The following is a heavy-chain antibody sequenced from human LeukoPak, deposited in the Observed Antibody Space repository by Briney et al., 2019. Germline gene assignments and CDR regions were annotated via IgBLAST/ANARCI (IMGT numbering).Heavy chain of an antibody. Sequence: VASVTVSCKVSGYTLTELSMHWVRQAPGKGLEWMGGFDPEDGETIYAQKFQGRVTMTEDTSTDTAYMELSSLRSEDTAVYYCARSPGGYYSPPYFDYWGQGTLVTVSS. D-gene: IGHD3-22*01. CDR2: FDPEDGET. CDR3: ARSPGGYYSPPYFDY. V-gene: IGHV1-24*01. J-gene: IGHJ4*02. CDR1: GYTLTELS.